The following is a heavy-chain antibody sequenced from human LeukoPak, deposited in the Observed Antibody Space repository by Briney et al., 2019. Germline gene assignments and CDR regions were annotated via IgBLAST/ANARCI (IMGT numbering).Heavy chain of an antibody. CDR1: GGSISTTNW. CDR3: AREGGPYRPLDY. Sequence: SGTLSLTCGVSGGSISTTNWWTWVRQPPGEGLEWIGEVHLSGRTHYNPSLESRVTMSVDMSENHISLRMTSVTAADTAVYYCAREGGPYRPLDYSGQGTLVTVSS. V-gene: IGHV4-4*02. CDR2: VHLSGRT. J-gene: IGHJ4*02.